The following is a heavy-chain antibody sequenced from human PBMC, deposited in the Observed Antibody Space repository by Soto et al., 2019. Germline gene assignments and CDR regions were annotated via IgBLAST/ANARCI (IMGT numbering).Heavy chain of an antibody. Sequence: VKVSCKASGYTFTSYGISWVRQGPGQVLEWMGWISAYNGNTNYAQKLQGRVTMTTDTSTSTAYMELRSLRYDDTAVYYCATSGIAAAGTRDAFDIWGQGTMVTVSS. J-gene: IGHJ3*02. V-gene: IGHV1-18*04. CDR3: ATSGIAAAGTRDAFDI. CDR2: ISAYNGNT. CDR1: GYTFTSYG. D-gene: IGHD6-13*01.